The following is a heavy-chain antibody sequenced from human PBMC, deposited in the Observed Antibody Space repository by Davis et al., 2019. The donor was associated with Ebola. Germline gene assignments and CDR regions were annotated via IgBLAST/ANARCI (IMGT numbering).Heavy chain of an antibody. CDR2: ISSNWRST. V-gene: IGHV3-64*04. J-gene: IGHJ4*02. CDR3: ARDAFSLSRYDTEDH. Sequence: PGGSLRLSCSASGFIVSNYGFHWVRQAPGKGLEYVSAISSNWRSTYYADSVKGRFTISRDNARDSLYLQMDSLRVEDTAIYYCARDAFSLSRYDTEDHWGQGTLVTVSS. CDR1: GFIVSNYG. D-gene: IGHD3-9*01.